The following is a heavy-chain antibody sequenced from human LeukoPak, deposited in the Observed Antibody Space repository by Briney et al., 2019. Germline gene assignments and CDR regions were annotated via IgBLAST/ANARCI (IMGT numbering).Heavy chain of an antibody. J-gene: IGHJ6*03. Sequence: SETLSLTCTVSGGSISSYHWSWIRQPAGKGLEWIGRIYTSGSTNYNPSLKSRVTMSVDTSKNQFSLKLSSVTAADTAVYYCARDLTERITMVRGVDYYYYYMDVWGKGTTVTVSS. V-gene: IGHV4-4*07. CDR1: GGSISSYH. CDR3: ARDLTERITMVRGVDYYYYYMDV. D-gene: IGHD3-10*01. CDR2: IYTSGST.